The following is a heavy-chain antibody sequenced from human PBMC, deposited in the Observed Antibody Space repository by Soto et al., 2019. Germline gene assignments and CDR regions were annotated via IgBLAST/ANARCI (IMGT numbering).Heavy chain of an antibody. CDR3: ARGHRVWAAAGTGGFDH. V-gene: IGHV1-69*01. CDR2: IIPIFGTA. Sequence: QVQLVQSGAEVKKPGSSVKVSCKASVGTFSSYAISWVRQAPGQGLEWMGGIIPIFGTANYAQQFQGRVTITADESTSTVYMELSSLRSEDTAVYYCARGHRVWAAAGTGGFDHLGQGTLVTVSS. J-gene: IGHJ5*02. CDR1: VGTFSSYA. D-gene: IGHD6-13*01.